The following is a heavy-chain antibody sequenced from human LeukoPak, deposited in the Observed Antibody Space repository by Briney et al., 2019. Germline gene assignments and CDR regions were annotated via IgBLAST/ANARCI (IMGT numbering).Heavy chain of an antibody. CDR1: GYTFTGYY. CDR3: ARDGSIAALDY. J-gene: IGHJ4*02. CDR2: INLNSGGT. V-gene: IGHV1-2*02. D-gene: IGHD6-6*01. Sequence: ASVKVSCKASGYTFTGYYMHWVRQAPGQGLEWMGWINLNSGGTNYAQKFQGRVTMTRDTSMSTAYMELSRLKSDDTAVYYCARDGSIAALDYWGQGTLVTVSS.